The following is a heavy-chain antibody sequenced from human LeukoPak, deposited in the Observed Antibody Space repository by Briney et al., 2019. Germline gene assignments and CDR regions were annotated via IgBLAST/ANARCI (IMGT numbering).Heavy chain of an antibody. V-gene: IGHV3-21*01. CDR3: ARDRVGLRYFDWLSPACFDY. D-gene: IGHD3-9*01. Sequence: GGSLRLSCAASGFTFSSYWMSWVRQAPGKGLEWVSSISSSSSYIYYADSVKGRFTISRDNAKNSLYLQMNSLRAEDTAVYYCARDRVGLRYFDWLSPACFDYWGQGTLVTVSS. CDR2: ISSSSSYI. CDR1: GFTFSSYW. J-gene: IGHJ4*02.